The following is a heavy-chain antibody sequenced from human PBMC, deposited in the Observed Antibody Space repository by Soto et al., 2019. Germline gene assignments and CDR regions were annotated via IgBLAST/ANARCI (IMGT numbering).Heavy chain of an antibody. D-gene: IGHD3-3*01. CDR1: GGSVSSGSYY. J-gene: IGHJ4*02. CDR2: IYYTGNT. V-gene: IGHV4-31*03. CDR3: AIVPRSDYYHED. Sequence: SETLSLTCTVSGGSVSSGSYYWSWIREHPGRGLEWIGYIYYTGNTYYNPSLKSRLAISVDTSKNQFSLKLTSVTAADTAVYYWAIVPRSDYYHEDWGGGTLVKVCS.